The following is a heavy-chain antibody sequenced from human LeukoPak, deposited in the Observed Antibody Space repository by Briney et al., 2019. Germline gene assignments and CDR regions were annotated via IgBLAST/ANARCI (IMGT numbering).Heavy chain of an antibody. Sequence: GGSLRLSCAASGFTFSSYSMNWVRQAPGKGLEWVSSISGSRSYIYYADSVKGRFTISRDNAKNALYLQMNSLRDEDTAVYYCGSMVCTSCSSSYYYYGMDVWGKGTTVTVSS. D-gene: IGHD2-2*01. CDR2: ISGSRSYI. V-gene: IGHV3-21*01. J-gene: IGHJ6*04. CDR1: GFTFSSYS. CDR3: GSMVCTSCSSSYYYYGMDV.